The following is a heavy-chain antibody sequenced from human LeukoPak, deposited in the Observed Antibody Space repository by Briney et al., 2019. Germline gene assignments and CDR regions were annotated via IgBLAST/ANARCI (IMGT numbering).Heavy chain of an antibody. J-gene: IGHJ4*02. CDR2: ISGSGDNT. D-gene: IGHD3-22*01. V-gene: IGHV3-23*01. CDR1: GFTFSSYG. Sequence: GGSLRLSCAASGFTFSSYGMHWVRQAPGKGLEWVSGISGSGDNTYYADSVKGRFTISRDNSKNTLYVQVNSLGTEDTAAYYCAKGSYYDSSGSFYFDYWGQGTLVTVSS. CDR3: AKGSYYDSSGSFYFDY.